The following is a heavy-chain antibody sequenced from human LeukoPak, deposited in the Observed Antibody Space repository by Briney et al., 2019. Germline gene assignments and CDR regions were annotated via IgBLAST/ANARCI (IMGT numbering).Heavy chain of an antibody. CDR2: IFYSGST. J-gene: IGHJ6*03. D-gene: IGHD6-19*01. V-gene: IGHV4-39*07. CDR1: SGSISTSNYY. CDR3: ARGRMGQWLVRHRDYYYMDV. Sequence: SETLSLTRTVSSGSISTSNYYWGWVRQPPGKALEWIGNIFYSGSTYYSPSLKSRVTISLDTSRNQFSLKLSSVTAADTAVYYCARGRMGQWLVRHRDYYYMDVWGKGTTVTVSS.